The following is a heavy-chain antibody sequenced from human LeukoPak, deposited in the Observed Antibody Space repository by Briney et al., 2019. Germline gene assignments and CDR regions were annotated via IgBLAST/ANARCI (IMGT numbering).Heavy chain of an antibody. CDR3: ARRERYFNRNWFDP. Sequence: SETLSLTCTVSGGSISSYYWSWIRQPAGKGLEWIGRIYTSGSTNYNPSLKSRVTISVDTSKNQFSLKLSSVTAADTAVYYCARRERYFNRNWFDPWGQGTLVTVSS. V-gene: IGHV4-4*07. D-gene: IGHD3-9*01. CDR2: IYTSGST. J-gene: IGHJ5*02. CDR1: GGSISSYY.